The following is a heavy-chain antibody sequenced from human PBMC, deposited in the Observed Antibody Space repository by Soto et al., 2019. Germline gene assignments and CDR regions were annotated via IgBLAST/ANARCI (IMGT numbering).Heavy chain of an antibody. Sequence: ASVKVSCKASGYTFTSYAMHWVRQAPGQRLEWMGWINAGNGNTKYSQKFQGRVTITRDTSASTAYMELSSLRSEGTAVYYCARAPDFWSGYFGNWFDPWGQGTLVTVSS. J-gene: IGHJ5*02. CDR3: ARAPDFWSGYFGNWFDP. V-gene: IGHV1-3*01. CDR2: INAGNGNT. CDR1: GYTFTSYA. D-gene: IGHD3-3*01.